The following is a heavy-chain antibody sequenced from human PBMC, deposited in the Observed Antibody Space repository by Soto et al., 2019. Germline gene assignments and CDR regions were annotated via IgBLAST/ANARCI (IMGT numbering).Heavy chain of an antibody. Sequence: SETLSLTCTVSGGSMSPNYWSWIRQPPGKGLEWIGYMYYSGNTNYNPSLKSRVTMSVDTSKNQFSLKLSSVTAADTAVYYCARGGWYLDHWGQGTLVTVSS. CDR3: ARGGWYLDH. V-gene: IGHV4-59*01. CDR2: MYYSGNT. D-gene: IGHD6-19*01. CDR1: GGSMSPNY. J-gene: IGHJ4*02.